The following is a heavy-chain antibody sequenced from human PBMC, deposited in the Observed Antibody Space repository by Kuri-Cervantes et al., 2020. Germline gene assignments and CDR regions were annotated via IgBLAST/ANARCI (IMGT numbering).Heavy chain of an antibody. V-gene: IGHV4-38-2*02. CDR1: GYSISSGYY. CDR3: ARRGIAVAVAFDI. Sequence: SETLSLTCTASGYSISSGYYWGWIRQPPGKGLEWIGSIYHSGSTNYNPSLKSRVTISVDTSKNQFSLKLSSVTAADTAVYYCARRGIAVAVAFDIWGQGTMVTVSS. D-gene: IGHD6-19*01. J-gene: IGHJ3*02. CDR2: IYHSGST.